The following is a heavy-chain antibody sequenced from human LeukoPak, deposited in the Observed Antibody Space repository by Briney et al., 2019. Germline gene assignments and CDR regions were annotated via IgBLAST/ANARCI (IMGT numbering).Heavy chain of an antibody. J-gene: IGHJ4*02. D-gene: IGHD1-26*01. V-gene: IGHV4-59*01. CDR1: GGSISSYY. CDR2: IYYSGST. CDR3: AREGGSHYYFDY. Sequence: SETLSLTCTVSGGSISSYYWRWIRQPPGKGLEWIGYIYYSGSTNYNPSLKSRVTISVDTSKNQFSLKLSSVTAADTAVYYCAREGGSHYYFDYWGQGTLVTVSS.